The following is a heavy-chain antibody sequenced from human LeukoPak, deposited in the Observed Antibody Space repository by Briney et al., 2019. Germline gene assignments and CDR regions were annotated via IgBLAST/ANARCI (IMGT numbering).Heavy chain of an antibody. CDR2: IYYSGST. CDR3: ARLRCSGGSCYDDY. CDR1: GGSISGYH. V-gene: IGHV4-59*08. Sequence: PSETLSLTCTVSGGSISGYHWNWIRQPPGKGLEWIGDIYYSGSTNYNPSLKSRVTISLDTSKNQLSLNLNSVAAADTAVYYCARLRCSGGSCYDDYWGQGTLVTVSS. D-gene: IGHD2-15*01. J-gene: IGHJ4*02.